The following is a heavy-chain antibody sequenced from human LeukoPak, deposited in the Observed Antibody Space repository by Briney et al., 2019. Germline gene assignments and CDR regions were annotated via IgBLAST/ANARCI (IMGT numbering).Heavy chain of an antibody. Sequence: GASVKVSCKASGYTFTSYAMNWVRQAPGQGLEWMGLINPNSGGTNYAQKFQGRVTMTRDTSISTAYMELSRLRSDDTAVYYCASDILTGAPQAFDIWGQGTMVTVSS. V-gene: IGHV1-2*02. CDR1: GYTFTSYA. D-gene: IGHD3-9*01. CDR2: INPNSGGT. J-gene: IGHJ3*02. CDR3: ASDILTGAPQAFDI.